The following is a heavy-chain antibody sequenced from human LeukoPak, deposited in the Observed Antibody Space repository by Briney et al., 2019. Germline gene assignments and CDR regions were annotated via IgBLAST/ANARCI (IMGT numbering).Heavy chain of an antibody. D-gene: IGHD1-26*01. J-gene: IGHJ6*02. Sequence: SETLSLTCTVSGGSISSSSYYWGWIRQPPGKGLEWIGSIYYSGSTYYNPSLKSRVTISVDTSKNQFSLKLSSVTAADTAVYYCARDSLGLGSDRYGMDVWGQGTTVTVSS. CDR2: IYYSGST. CDR3: ARDSLGLGSDRYGMDV. V-gene: IGHV4-39*07. CDR1: GGSISSSSYY.